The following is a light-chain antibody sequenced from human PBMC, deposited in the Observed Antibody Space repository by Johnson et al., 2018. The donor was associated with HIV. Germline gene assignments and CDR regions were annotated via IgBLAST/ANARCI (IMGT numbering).Light chain of an antibody. CDR3: GTWETSLSAGLLYV. CDR2: DND. Sequence: QSVLTQPPSVSAAPGQNVNISCSGGSSNIGSNYVSWYQQVPGTAPKLLIYDNDKRPSGTPDRFSGSKSATSATLGITGLQTGDEADYYCGTWETSLSAGLLYVFGPGTKVTVL. V-gene: IGLV1-51*01. J-gene: IGLJ1*01. CDR1: SSNIGSNY.